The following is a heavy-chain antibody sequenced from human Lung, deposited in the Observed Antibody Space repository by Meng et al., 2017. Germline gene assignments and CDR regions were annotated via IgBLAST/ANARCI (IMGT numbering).Heavy chain of an antibody. CDR1: GVSFSDSD. Sequence: EVQLVESGGGLVQPGGSLKLYCAVSGVSFSDSDIHWVCQASGKGLEWVGRIGGRPKSYAAAYAAPVRGRFTISRDDSRNTAYLQMNSLKTEDSAVYYCTIYIRGHIWGQGTMVTVSS. J-gene: IGHJ3*02. CDR3: TIYIRGHI. V-gene: IGHV3-73*02. CDR2: IGGRPKSYAA. D-gene: IGHD6-19*01.